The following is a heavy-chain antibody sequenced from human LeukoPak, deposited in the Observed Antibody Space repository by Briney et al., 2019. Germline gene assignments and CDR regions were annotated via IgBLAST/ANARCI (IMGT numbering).Heavy chain of an antibody. CDR2: ISSSSSYI. CDR1: GFTFSSYS. V-gene: IGHV3-21*01. J-gene: IGHJ5*02. Sequence: AGGSLRLSCAASGFTFSSYSMNWVRQAPGKGLEWVSSISSSSSYIYYADSVKGRFTISRDNAKNSLYLQMNSLRVEDTAVYYCARGENWLDPWGQGTLVTVSS. CDR3: ARGENWLDP.